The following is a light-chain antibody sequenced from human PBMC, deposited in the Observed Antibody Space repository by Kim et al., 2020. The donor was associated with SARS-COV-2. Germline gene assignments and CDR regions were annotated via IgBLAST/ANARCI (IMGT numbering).Light chain of an antibody. CDR3: LLSYSDSRV. Sequence: GGAADLTCASRTGAVTSGHFPYWFQQKPGHAPRTLIYDTGNRHSWTPARFSGSLLGGKAALTLSAAQAEDEADYYCLLSYSDSRVFGGGTQLTVL. CDR2: DTG. J-gene: IGLJ2*01. CDR1: TGAVTSGHF. V-gene: IGLV7-46*01.